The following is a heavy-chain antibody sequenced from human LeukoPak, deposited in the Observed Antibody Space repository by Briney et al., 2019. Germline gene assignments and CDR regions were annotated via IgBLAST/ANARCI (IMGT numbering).Heavy chain of an antibody. Sequence: GASVKVSCKASGYTFTSYGISWVRQAPGQGLEWMGWISAYNGNTNYAQKLQGRVTMTTDTSTSTAYMELRSLRSDDTAVYYCARDGYEQWLVHDAFDIWGQGTMVTVSS. J-gene: IGHJ3*02. V-gene: IGHV1-18*01. CDR3: ARDGYEQWLVHDAFDI. CDR2: ISAYNGNT. CDR1: GYTFTSYG. D-gene: IGHD6-19*01.